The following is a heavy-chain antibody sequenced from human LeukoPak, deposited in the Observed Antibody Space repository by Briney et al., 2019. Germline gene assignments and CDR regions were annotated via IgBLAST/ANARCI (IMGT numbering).Heavy chain of an antibody. J-gene: IGHJ4*02. D-gene: IGHD2-21*02. V-gene: IGHV1-58*02. CDR2: IVVGSGNT. CDR3: AVMTAETRRQFYFDC. CDR1: GFSFTSSA. Sequence: SVKVSCKASGFSFTSSAMQWVRQARGQRLEWIGWIVVGSGNTNYAQKFQERVTITRDVSTSTAYMELSSLRSEYTAVYYCAVMTAETRRQFYFDCWGQGTLVTVSS.